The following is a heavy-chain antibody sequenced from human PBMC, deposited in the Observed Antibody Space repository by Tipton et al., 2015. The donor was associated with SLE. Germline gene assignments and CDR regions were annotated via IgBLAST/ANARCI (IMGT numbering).Heavy chain of an antibody. CDR2: VFYSGSS. CDR3: ARGTDAPATPATLDF. D-gene: IGHD2-15*01. Sequence: LRLSCTVSGVSISDHYWTWIRQPPGKGLEWLAYVFYSGSSNFNRAHYNPSLMGRVTISVDTSRNQFSLRLTSVNAADTAVYFCARGTDAPATPATLDFWGQGTLVTVSS. CDR1: GVSISDHY. V-gene: IGHV4-59*11. J-gene: IGHJ4*02.